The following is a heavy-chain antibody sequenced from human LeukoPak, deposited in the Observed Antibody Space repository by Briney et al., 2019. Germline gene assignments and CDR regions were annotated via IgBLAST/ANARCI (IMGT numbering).Heavy chain of an antibody. CDR2: IYYSGST. CDR1: GGSISSSSYY. J-gene: IGHJ4*02. CDR3: ARVVEWLVAPYLYYFDY. D-gene: IGHD6-19*01. V-gene: IGHV4-39*07. Sequence: SETLSLTCTVSGGSISSSSYYWGWIRQPPGKGLEWIGSIYYSGSTYYNPSLKSRVTISVDTSKNQFSLKLSSVTAADTAVYYCARVVEWLVAPYLYYFDYWGQGTLVTVSS.